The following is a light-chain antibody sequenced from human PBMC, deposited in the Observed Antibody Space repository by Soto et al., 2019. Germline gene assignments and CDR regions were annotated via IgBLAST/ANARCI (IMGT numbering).Light chain of an antibody. CDR3: QQRSNWPPGLT. J-gene: IGKJ4*01. Sequence: EIVLTQSPATLSLSPGETATLSCRASQSVSSYLAWYQQKPGQAPRLLIYDASNRATGIPARFSGSGSGTDFTLTLSSLEPEDFAVYCCQQRSNWPPGLTFGGGTKVEIK. CDR2: DAS. CDR1: QSVSSY. V-gene: IGKV3-11*01.